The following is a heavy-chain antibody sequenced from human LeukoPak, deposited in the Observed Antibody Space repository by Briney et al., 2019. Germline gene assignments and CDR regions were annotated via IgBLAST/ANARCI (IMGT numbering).Heavy chain of an antibody. CDR2: ISSDGKDK. CDR1: GFTFSSYG. CDR3: AKDRDLGGSSYYFDY. J-gene: IGHJ4*02. Sequence: GGSLRLSCAASGFTFSSYGMHWVRQAAGKGLEWVAVISSDGKDKKFADSVKGRLTISRDNSMNMLYLQMNSLRPEDTAVYYCAKDRDLGGSSYYFDYWGQGTLVTVSS. D-gene: IGHD1-26*01. V-gene: IGHV3-30*18.